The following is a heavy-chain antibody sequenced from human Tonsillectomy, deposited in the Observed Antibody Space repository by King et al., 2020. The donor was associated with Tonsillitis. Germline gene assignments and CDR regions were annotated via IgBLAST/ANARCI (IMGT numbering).Heavy chain of an antibody. J-gene: IGHJ4*02. CDR1: GGSISTGSYY. D-gene: IGHD3-10*01. Sequence: VQLQESGPGMEKPSQTLSLICTVSGGSISTGSYYWSWIRQPAGKGLVWIGRICSSGSTNYNPSLKSRGFMSVDTSKNQFSLRLSSVAAADTAVYYCAREATYYFNSGSYPDVWGQGSLVTVSS. CDR3: AREATYYFNSGSYPDV. CDR2: ICSSGST. V-gene: IGHV4-61*02.